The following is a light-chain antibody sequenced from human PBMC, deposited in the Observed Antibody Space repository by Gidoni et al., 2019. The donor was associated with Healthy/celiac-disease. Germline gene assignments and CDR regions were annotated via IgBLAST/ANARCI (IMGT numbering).Light chain of an antibody. V-gene: IGLV3-19*01. Sequence: SSELTQDPAVSVALGQTVRITCQGDSLRSYYASWYQQKPGQAPVLVIYGTNIRPSGIPDRFSASSSGNTASLTITGAQAEDEADYYCNSRDSSGNHLGVVFGGGTKLTVL. CDR2: GTN. CDR1: SLRSYY. CDR3: NSRDSSGNHLGVV. J-gene: IGLJ2*01.